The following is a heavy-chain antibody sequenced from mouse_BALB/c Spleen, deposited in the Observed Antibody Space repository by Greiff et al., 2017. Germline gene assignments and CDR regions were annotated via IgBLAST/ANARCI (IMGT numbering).Heavy chain of an antibody. CDR1: GFSLTSYG. D-gene: IGHD1-1*01. Sequence: VKLVESGPGLVQPSQSLSITCTVSGFSLTSYGVHWVRQSPGKGLEWLGVIWSGGSTDYNAAFISRLSISKDNSKSQVFFKMNSLQANDTAIYYCASPFYYYGSREGNYYAMDYWGQGTSVTVSS. V-gene: IGHV2-2*02. CDR2: IWSGGST. J-gene: IGHJ4*01. CDR3: ASPFYYYGSREGNYYAMDY.